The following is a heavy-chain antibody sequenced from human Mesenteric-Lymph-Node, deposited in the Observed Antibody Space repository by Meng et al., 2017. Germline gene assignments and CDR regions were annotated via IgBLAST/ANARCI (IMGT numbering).Heavy chain of an antibody. CDR2: ISGSGGST. D-gene: IGHD2-21*01. Sequence: GESLKISCAASGFTFSSYAMSWVRQAPGQGLEWVAAISGSGGSTYYADSVKGRFTISRDNSKNTLYLQMNSLRAEDTAVYYCAREPPFPHSVGVSATTSAGMDYWGQGTMVTVSS. CDR1: GFTFSSYA. CDR3: AREPPFPHSVGVSATTSAGMDY. V-gene: IGHV3-23*01. J-gene: IGHJ4*02.